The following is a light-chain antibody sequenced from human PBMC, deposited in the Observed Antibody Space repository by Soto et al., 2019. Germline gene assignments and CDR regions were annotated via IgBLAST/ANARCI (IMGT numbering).Light chain of an antibody. CDR2: GAS. J-gene: IGKJ1*01. V-gene: IGKV3-15*01. Sequence: EIVMTQSPGTLSVSPGERATLSCRASQSISSSLAWYQQKPGQAPRLLIYGASTRATGVPARFSGSGSGTEFTLTISSLQSEDFAVYYCQQYNPGPEWTFGQGTKVDIK. CDR1: QSISSS. CDR3: QQYNPGPEWT.